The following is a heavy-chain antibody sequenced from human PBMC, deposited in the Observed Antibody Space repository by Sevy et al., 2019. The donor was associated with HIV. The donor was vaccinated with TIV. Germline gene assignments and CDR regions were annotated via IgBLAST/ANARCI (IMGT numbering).Heavy chain of an antibody. CDR3: ARSVLQAQTAAGSIDY. Sequence: SEILSLTCSVSGASISKGGYSCTWIRQHPGNGLEWMGYIYYTGSPYYNPSLKSRLSISFDTSKNEFSLKLTSLTAPATALYFCARSVLQAQTAAGSIDYWGPGLPVTVSS. CDR2: IYYTGSP. D-gene: IGHD6-13*01. V-gene: IGHV4-31*02. J-gene: IGHJ4*02. CDR1: GASISKGGYS.